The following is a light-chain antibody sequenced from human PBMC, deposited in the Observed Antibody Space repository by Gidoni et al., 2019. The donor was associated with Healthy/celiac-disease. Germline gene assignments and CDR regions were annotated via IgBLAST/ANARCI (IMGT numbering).Light chain of an antibody. CDR2: GAS. CDR1: QSVSSD. Sequence: DIVLTQSPATLSVSPGERATRACRASQSVSSDLAWYQHNPGQAPRLLIYGASTRATGIPVRFSGRGSGAEFTLTTSSLQSEEFAVYCCQKYNNWARAFGQGTKVEIK. J-gene: IGKJ1*01. CDR3: QKYNNWARA. V-gene: IGKV3-15*01.